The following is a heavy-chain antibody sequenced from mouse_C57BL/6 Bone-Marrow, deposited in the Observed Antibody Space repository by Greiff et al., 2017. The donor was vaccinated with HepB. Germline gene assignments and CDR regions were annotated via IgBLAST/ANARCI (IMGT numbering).Heavy chain of an antibody. Sequence: VQLQQSGPELVKPGASVKISCKASGYTFTDYYINWVKQRPGQGLEWIGWIFPGSGSTYYNEKFKGKATLTVDKSSSTAYMLLSSLTSEDSAVYFCARSPPMITTYYYAMDYWGQGTSVTVSS. V-gene: IGHV1-75*01. CDR3: ARSPPMITTYYYAMDY. CDR1: GYTFTDYY. D-gene: IGHD2-4*01. CDR2: IFPGSGST. J-gene: IGHJ4*01.